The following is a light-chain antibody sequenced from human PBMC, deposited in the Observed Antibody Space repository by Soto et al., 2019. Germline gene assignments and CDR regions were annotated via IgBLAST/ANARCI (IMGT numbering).Light chain of an antibody. Sequence: EIVMTQSPGTLSLSPGERATLSCRASQSVSSRLAWYQQKPGQAPRLLISGASSRATGIPDRFSGSGFGTDLTLTISRLEPEDFALYYCQQYGYSPITFGQGTRLEIK. CDR2: GAS. J-gene: IGKJ5*01. V-gene: IGKV3-20*01. CDR1: QSVSSR. CDR3: QQYGYSPIT.